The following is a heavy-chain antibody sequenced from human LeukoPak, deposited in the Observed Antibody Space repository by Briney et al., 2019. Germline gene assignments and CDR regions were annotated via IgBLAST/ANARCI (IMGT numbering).Heavy chain of an antibody. CDR1: GYTLTELS. CDR2: IIPIFGTA. J-gene: IGHJ2*01. D-gene: IGHD4-17*01. V-gene: IGHV1-69*13. CDR3: ARVPPIRNYDYGDYVWGSGYFDL. Sequence: ASVKVSCKVSGYTLTELSMHWVRQAPGKGLEWMGGIIPIFGTANYAQKFQGRVTITADESTSTAYMELSSLRSEDTAVYYCARVPPIRNYDYGDYVWGSGYFDLWGRGTLVTVSS.